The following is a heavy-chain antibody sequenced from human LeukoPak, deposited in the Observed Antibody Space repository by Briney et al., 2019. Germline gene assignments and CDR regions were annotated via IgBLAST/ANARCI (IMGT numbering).Heavy chain of an antibody. Sequence: SVTVSCKASPGTFSSYAISWVRQAPGQELEWMGSIIPIFGTANYAQKFQGRVTITADKSTSTAYMELSSLRSDETAVYYCARTNSITIFGVVTRLNGWFDPGRQGTLVTVS. CDR3: ARTNSITIFGVVTRLNGWFDP. CDR1: PGTFSSYA. CDR2: IIPIFGTA. J-gene: IGHJ5*02. V-gene: IGHV1-69*06. D-gene: IGHD3-3*01.